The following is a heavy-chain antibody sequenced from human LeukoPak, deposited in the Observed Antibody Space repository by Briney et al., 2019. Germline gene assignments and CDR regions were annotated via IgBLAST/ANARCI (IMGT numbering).Heavy chain of an antibody. CDR3: ARDISSGYYDAFDI. V-gene: IGHV3-74*01. D-gene: IGHD3-22*01. CDR2: INSDGSST. CDR1: GFTFSNYW. Sequence: PGGSLRLSCAASGFTFSNYWMHWVRQAPGKGLVWVSRINSDGSSTTYADSVKGRFTISRDNGQNTLYLQMNSLRAEDTAVYYCARDISSGYYDAFDIWGHGTMVTVSS. J-gene: IGHJ3*02.